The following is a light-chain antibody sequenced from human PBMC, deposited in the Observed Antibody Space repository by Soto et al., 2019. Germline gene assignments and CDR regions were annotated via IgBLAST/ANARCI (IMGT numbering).Light chain of an antibody. Sequence: QSVLTQPPSVSEAPRQRVTISCSGSSSNIGNNAVNWYQQLPGKAPKLLMYYDDLLPSGVSDRFSGSKSGTSASLAISGLQSEDEADYYCAAWDDILNGVVFGGGTKLTVL. V-gene: IGLV1-36*01. CDR2: YDD. CDR3: AAWDDILNGVV. J-gene: IGLJ2*01. CDR1: SSNIGNNA.